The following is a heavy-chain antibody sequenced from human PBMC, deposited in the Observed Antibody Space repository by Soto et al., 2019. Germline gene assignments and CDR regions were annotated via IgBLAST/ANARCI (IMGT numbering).Heavy chain of an antibody. CDR3: TTDPYRRTYYTFDY. Sequence: PGGSLRLSCTASGFTFGDYAMSWVRQAPGKGREWVGFIRSRAYGGTTEYAASVKGRFTISRDDSKSIADLQMNSLKTEDTAVYYCTTDPYRRTYYTFDYWGQGTLVTVSS. CDR2: IRSRAYGGTT. D-gene: IGHD1-26*01. V-gene: IGHV3-49*04. CDR1: GFTFGDYA. J-gene: IGHJ4*02.